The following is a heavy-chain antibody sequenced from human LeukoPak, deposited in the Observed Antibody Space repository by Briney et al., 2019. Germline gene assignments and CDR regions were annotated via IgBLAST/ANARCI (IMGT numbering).Heavy chain of an antibody. CDR1: GLTFSSYW. D-gene: IGHD2-15*01. CDR2: INREGSST. Sequence: GGSLRLSCAVSGLTFSSYWMHWVRQAPGKGLVWVSRINREGSSTSYADSVKGRFTISRDNAKNTLYLQMNSLRAEDTAVYYCASRDQSCSGDTCYPIDYWGQGTLVTVSS. J-gene: IGHJ4*02. V-gene: IGHV3-74*01. CDR3: ASRDQSCSGDTCYPIDY.